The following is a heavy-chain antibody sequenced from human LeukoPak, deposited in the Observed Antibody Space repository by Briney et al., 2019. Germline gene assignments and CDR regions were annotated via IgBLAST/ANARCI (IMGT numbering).Heavy chain of an antibody. J-gene: IGHJ4*02. CDR2: IYYSGST. V-gene: IGHV4-39*01. D-gene: IGHD3-22*01. CDR3: ARHKYYYDSSGYYYYFDY. CDR1: GGSISSSSYY. Sequence: PSETLSLTCTVSGGSISSSSYYGGWIRQPPGKGLEWIGSIYYSGSTYYNPSLKSRVTISVDTSKNQFSLKLSSVTAADTAVYYCARHKYYYDSSGYYYYFDYWGQGTLVTVSS.